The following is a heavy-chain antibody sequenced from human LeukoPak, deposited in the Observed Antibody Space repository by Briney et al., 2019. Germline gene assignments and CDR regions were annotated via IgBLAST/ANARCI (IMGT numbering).Heavy chain of an antibody. V-gene: IGHV1-2*04. J-gene: IGHJ4*02. Sequence: ASVKVSRKASGYTFTGYYMHWVRQAPGQGLEWMGWINPNCGGTNYAQKFQGWVTMTRDTSISTAYMELRSLRSDDTAVYYCAREFNGRIAVASRYADYWGQGTLVTVSS. CDR1: GYTFTGYY. CDR2: INPNCGGT. CDR3: AREFNGRIAVASRYADY. D-gene: IGHD6-19*01.